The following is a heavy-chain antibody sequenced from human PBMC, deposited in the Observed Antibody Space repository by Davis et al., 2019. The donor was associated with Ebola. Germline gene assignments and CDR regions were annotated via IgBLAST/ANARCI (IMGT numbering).Heavy chain of an antibody. CDR1: SGSISSYY. CDR2: IYYSGST. D-gene: IGHD2-15*01. CDR3: ARGGWLGNWFDP. V-gene: IGHV4-59*12. J-gene: IGHJ5*02. Sequence: MPSETLSLTCTFSSGSISSYYWSWIRQPPGKGLEWIGYIYYSGSTNYNPSLKSRVTISVDTSKNQFSLKLSSVTAADTAVYYCARGGWLGNWFDPWGQGTLVTVSS.